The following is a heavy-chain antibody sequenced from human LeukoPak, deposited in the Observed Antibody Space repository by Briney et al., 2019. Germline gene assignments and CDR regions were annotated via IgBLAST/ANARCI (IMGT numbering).Heavy chain of an antibody. J-gene: IGHJ4*02. Sequence: GGSLRLSCEASGFTFRSYGMHWVRQAPGKGLAWVAFIWYDGSKKHYADSVKGRFTISRDNSKNTLYLQMNSLRAEDTAVYYCAKSSVLRFLEWLAHSIEDYFDYWGQGTLVTVSS. CDR3: AKSSVLRFLEWLAHSIEDYFDY. V-gene: IGHV3-30*02. CDR1: GFTFRSYG. D-gene: IGHD3-3*01. CDR2: IWYDGSKK.